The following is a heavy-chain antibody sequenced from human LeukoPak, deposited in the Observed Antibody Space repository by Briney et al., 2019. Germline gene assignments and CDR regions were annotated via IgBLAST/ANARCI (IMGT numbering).Heavy chain of an antibody. D-gene: IGHD3-3*01. CDR3: AKITIFGVGIDY. CDR1: GFAFSSYG. J-gene: IGHJ4*02. CDR2: IQYDGSNK. V-gene: IGHV3-30*02. Sequence: PGGSLRLSCAASGFAFSSYGMHWVRQAPGKGLECVAFIQYDGSNKYYTDSVKGRFTISRDNSKNTLYLQMNSLSPEDTAVYYCAKITIFGVGIDYWEQGTLVTVSS.